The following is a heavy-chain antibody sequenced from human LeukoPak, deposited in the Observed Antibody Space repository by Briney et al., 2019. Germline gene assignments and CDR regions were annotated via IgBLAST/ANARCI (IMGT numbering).Heavy chain of an antibody. CDR2: IIPIFGTA. V-gene: IGHV1-69*01. Sequence: GASVKVSCKASGGTFSSYAISWVRQAPGQGLEWMGGIIPIFGTANYAQKFQGRVTITADESTSTAYMELSSLRSEDTAVYYCAKLPYDSSDPDPFDIWGQGTMVTVSS. CDR1: GGTFSSYA. J-gene: IGHJ3*02. CDR3: AKLPYDSSDPDPFDI. D-gene: IGHD3-22*01.